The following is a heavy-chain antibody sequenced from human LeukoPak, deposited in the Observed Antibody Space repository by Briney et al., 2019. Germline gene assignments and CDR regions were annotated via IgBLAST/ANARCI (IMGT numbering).Heavy chain of an antibody. CDR2: MNPNSGNT. J-gene: IGHJ6*02. Sequence: ASVKVSCKASGYTFTSYDINWVRQATGQGLEWMGWMNPNSGNTGYAQKFQGRATMTRNTSISTAYMELSSLRSEDTAVYYCARVPYYYDSSGYYFYYYYGMDVWGQGTTVTVSS. D-gene: IGHD3-22*01. CDR3: ARVPYYYDSSGYYFYYYYGMDV. CDR1: GYTFTSYD. V-gene: IGHV1-8*01.